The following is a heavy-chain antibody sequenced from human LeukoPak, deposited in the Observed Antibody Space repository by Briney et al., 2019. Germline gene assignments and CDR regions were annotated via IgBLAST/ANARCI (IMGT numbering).Heavy chain of an antibody. CDR1: GYTFTSYG. Sequence: ASVKVSCKASGYTFTSYGISWVRQAPGQGLEWMGWINPNSGGTNYAQKFQGRVTMTRDTSISTAYMELSRLRSDDTAVYYCARAPYYYDSSGYYIYWGQGTLVTVSS. V-gene: IGHV1-2*02. D-gene: IGHD3-22*01. CDR2: INPNSGGT. CDR3: ARAPYYYDSSGYYIY. J-gene: IGHJ4*02.